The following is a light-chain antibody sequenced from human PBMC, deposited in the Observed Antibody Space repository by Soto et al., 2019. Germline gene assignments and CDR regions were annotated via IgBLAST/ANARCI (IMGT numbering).Light chain of an antibody. Sequence: AIRMTQSPSSFSASTGDRVTITRRASQGISSYLAWYQQKPGKAPKLLIYAASTLQSGVPSRFSGSGSGTDFTLTISCLQSEDFATYYCQQYYSYPRYTFGQGTKLEIK. CDR3: QQYYSYPRYT. V-gene: IGKV1-8*01. CDR2: AAS. J-gene: IGKJ2*01. CDR1: QGISSY.